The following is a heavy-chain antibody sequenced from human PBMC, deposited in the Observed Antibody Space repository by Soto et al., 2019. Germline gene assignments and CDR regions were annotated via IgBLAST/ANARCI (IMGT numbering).Heavy chain of an antibody. CDR1: GGTFSSYA. CDR2: IIPIFGTA. D-gene: IGHD3-22*01. Sequence: QVQLVQSGAEVKKPGSSVKVSCKASGGTFSSYAISWVRQAPGQGLEWMGGIIPIFGTANYAQKFQGRVTMTADESTSTAYMELSSLRSEDTAVYYCAREGYYDSSGYYGDLDYWGQGTLVTVSS. V-gene: IGHV1-69*01. CDR3: AREGYYDSSGYYGDLDY. J-gene: IGHJ4*02.